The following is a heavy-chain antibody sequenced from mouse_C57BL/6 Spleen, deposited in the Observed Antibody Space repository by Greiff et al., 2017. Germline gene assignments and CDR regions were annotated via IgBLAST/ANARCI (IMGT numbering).Heavy chain of an antibody. Sequence: QVQLKQSGPELVKPGASVKISCKASGYSFTSYYIHWVKQRPGQGLEWIGWIYPGSGNTKYNEKFKGKATLTADTSSSTAYMQLSSLTSEDSAVYYCARTAQATDYAMDYWGQGTSVTVSS. D-gene: IGHD3-2*02. CDR2: IYPGSGNT. V-gene: IGHV1-66*01. CDR1: GYSFTSYY. J-gene: IGHJ4*01. CDR3: ARTAQATDYAMDY.